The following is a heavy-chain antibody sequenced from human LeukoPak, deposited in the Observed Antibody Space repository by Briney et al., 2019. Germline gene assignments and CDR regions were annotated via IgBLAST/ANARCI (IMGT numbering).Heavy chain of an antibody. D-gene: IGHD3-10*01. V-gene: IGHV4-59*01. CDR2: IYYSGST. Sequence: SETLSLTCTVSGDSITSYYWSWIRQPSGKGLEWIAYIYYSGSTNYNPSLRSRVTISVDTSKNQFSLKLRSVTAADTAVYYCARRRYGSGTFYFDSWGQGTLVTVSS. J-gene: IGHJ4*02. CDR1: GDSITSYY. CDR3: ARRRYGSGTFYFDS.